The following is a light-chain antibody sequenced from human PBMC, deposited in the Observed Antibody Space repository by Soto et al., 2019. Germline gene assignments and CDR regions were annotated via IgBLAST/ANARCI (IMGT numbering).Light chain of an antibody. CDR2: GPS. CDR1: QSFSNY. Sequence: IVVTQSPTTLSLSPGERATLSCRASQSFSNYLAWYQQKPGQAPRLLIYGPSTRATGVPARFSGSGSGTEFTLTISSLEPEDFAVYYCQQRSNWITFGQGTRLEI. CDR3: QQRSNWIT. V-gene: IGKV3-11*01. J-gene: IGKJ5*01.